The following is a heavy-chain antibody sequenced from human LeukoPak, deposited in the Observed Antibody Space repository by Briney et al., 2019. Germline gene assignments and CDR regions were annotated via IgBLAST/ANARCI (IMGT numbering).Heavy chain of an antibody. CDR1: GGSISTYY. V-gene: IGHV4-59*01. J-gene: IGHJ6*02. CDR3: VRDRDSGTYYYYYGMDG. Sequence: PSETLSLTCTVSGGSISTYYWSWIRQPPGKGLEWIGYIYYSGSTNYNPSLKSRVTISVDTSKNQFSLKLTSVTAADTAVYYCVRDRDSGTYYYYYGMDGWGQGTTVTVSS. D-gene: IGHD1-26*01. CDR2: IYYSGST.